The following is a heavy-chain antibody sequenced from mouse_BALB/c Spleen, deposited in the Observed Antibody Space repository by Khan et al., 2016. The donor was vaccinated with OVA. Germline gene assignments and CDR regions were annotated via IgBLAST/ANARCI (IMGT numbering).Heavy chain of an antibody. Sequence: QVQLQQSGAELVKPGASVKLSCKASGYTFTSYYMYWVKQRPGQGLEWIGGINPNNGGSNFNEKFKTKATLTVDKSSSTAYMQLSSLTSEDSAVYYCTRSGDGGFAYWGQGTLVTVSA. CDR3: TRSGDGGFAY. D-gene: IGHD3-1*01. V-gene: IGHV1S81*02. J-gene: IGHJ3*01. CDR1: GYTFTSYY. CDR2: INPNNGGS.